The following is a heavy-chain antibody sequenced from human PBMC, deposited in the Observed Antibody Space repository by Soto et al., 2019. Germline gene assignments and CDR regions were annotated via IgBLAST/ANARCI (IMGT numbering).Heavy chain of an antibody. V-gene: IGHV4-39*01. CDR3: ARQRDYDGSGSYYRLFDY. CDR1: GDSISTSSYY. D-gene: IGHD3-10*01. CDR2: LYYSGTT. Sequence: QLQLQESDPGLVKPSETLSLTCIVSGDSISTSSYYWAWIRQPPGKGLEWIGSLYYSGTTYYNPSPKTRATLSVDTSESQFSLKLSSVTAADTAVYYCARQRDYDGSGSYYRLFDYWGQGTLVTVSS. J-gene: IGHJ4*02.